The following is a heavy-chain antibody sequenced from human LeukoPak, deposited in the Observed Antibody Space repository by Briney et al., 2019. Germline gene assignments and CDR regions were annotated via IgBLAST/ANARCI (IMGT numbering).Heavy chain of an antibody. CDR3: VRGPYGSSISNWFDP. CDR1: GDSITGYS. J-gene: IGHJ5*02. CDR2: IYYNGDT. Sequence: SETLSLTCSVSGDSITGYSWSWIRQTPGKGLEWIGYIYYNGDTHYNPSLNSRLSMSVDTPKKQFSLNLRSVTAADTAVYYCVRGPYGSSISNWFDPWGQGLLVTVSS. D-gene: IGHD3-10*01. V-gene: IGHV4-59*01.